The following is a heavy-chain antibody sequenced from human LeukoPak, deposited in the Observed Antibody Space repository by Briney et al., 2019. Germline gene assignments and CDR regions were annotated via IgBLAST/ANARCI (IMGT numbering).Heavy chain of an antibody. CDR3: ARLGKDCSGGSCWPVDY. V-gene: IGHV4-39*01. J-gene: IGHJ4*02. CDR1: GGSISSSSYY. Sequence: PAETLSLTCTVSGGSISSSSYYWGWIRQPPGKGLEWIGSIYYSGSTYYTPSLKGRVTISVVTSKNQYSLKLSSVTAADTAVYYCARLGKDCSGGSCWPVDYWGQGTLVTVSS. D-gene: IGHD2-15*01. CDR2: IYYSGST.